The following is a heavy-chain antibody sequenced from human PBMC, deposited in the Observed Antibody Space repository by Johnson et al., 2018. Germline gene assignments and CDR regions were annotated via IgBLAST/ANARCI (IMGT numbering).Heavy chain of an antibody. CDR1: GFTFSNAW. D-gene: IGHD3-22*01. J-gene: IGHJ3*02. V-gene: IGHV3-15*07. Sequence: VQLVESGGGLVKXGGSLRLSCAASGFTFSNAWMNWVRQAPGKGLEWVGRIKSKTDGGTTDYAAPVKGRFTISRNDSKNTLFLQMNSLKTEDTAVYYCTTDLGYYYDSSGYYADAFDIWGQGTMVTVSS. CDR3: TTDLGYYYDSSGYYADAFDI. CDR2: IKSKTDGGTT.